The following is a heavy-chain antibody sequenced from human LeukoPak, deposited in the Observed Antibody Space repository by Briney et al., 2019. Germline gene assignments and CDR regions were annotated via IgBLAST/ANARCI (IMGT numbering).Heavy chain of an antibody. Sequence: GGSLRLSCAASGFTFSSYSMNWVRQAPGKGLEWVSSISSGSSYIYYADSVKGRFTISRDNAKNSLYLQMNSLRGEDSAVYYCARDSGGYVPLEFDYWGQGTLVIVSS. J-gene: IGHJ4*02. CDR1: GFTFSSYS. D-gene: IGHD5-12*01. CDR3: ARDSGGYVPLEFDY. CDR2: ISSGSSYI. V-gene: IGHV3-21*01.